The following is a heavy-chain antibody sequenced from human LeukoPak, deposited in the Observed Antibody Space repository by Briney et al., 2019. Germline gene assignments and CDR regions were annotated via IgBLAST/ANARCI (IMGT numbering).Heavy chain of an antibody. V-gene: IGHV3-30*18. J-gene: IGHJ4*02. CDR3: AKAVEMSTARLGADS. CDR1: GFSFSNYG. CDR2: ISYEGIDK. D-gene: IGHD5-24*01. Sequence: GGSLRLSCAASGFSFSNYGMHWVRQAPGKGLEWVAVISYEGIDKFYADSVKGRFTMSRDNSKNTLYLQMNSLRFEDTAVYYCAKAVEMSTARLGADSWGQGTLVTVSS.